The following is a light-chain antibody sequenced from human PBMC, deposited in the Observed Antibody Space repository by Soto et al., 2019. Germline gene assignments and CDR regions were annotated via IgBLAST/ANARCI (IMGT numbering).Light chain of an antibody. CDR2: DVS. CDR3: SSYTSSSTPP. Sequence: QSALTQPASVSGSPGQSITISCTGTSSDVGGYNYVSWYQQHPGKAPKLMIYDVSNRPSGVSNRFSGSKSGNTASLTISGLQAEDEADYYCSSYTSSSTPPFGNGTKVTVL. V-gene: IGLV2-14*01. CDR1: SSDVGGYNY. J-gene: IGLJ1*01.